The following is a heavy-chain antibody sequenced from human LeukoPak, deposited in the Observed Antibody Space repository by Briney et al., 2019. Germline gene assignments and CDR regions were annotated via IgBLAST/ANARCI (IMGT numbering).Heavy chain of an antibody. CDR3: ARGYGSGYGGNPDDAFDI. V-gene: IGHV1-69*13. J-gene: IGHJ3*02. CDR1: GGTFSGYA. Sequence: GASVKVSCKASGGTFSGYAISWVRQAPGQGLEWMGGIIPIFGTANYAQKFQGRVTITADESTSTAYMELSSLRSEDTAVYYCARGYGSGYGGNPDDAFDIWGQGTMVTVSS. CDR2: IIPIFGTA. D-gene: IGHD4-23*01.